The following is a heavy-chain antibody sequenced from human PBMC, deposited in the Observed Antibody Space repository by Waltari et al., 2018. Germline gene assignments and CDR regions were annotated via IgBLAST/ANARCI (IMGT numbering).Heavy chain of an antibody. D-gene: IGHD2-15*01. CDR3: TKTPVGAAGASWFAP. CDR1: GYTFSIYD. Sequence: QVHLVQSGTEVKKPGASVEVSCKASGYTFSIYDFNWVRQAAGQGLEWMGWVNPDSGDTGYAQRVQDRVTISRNTSIKAAYMELSSLRPDDTAIYYCTKTPVGAAGASWFAPWGQGTLVIVSS. V-gene: IGHV1-8*03. CDR2: VNPDSGDT. J-gene: IGHJ5*02.